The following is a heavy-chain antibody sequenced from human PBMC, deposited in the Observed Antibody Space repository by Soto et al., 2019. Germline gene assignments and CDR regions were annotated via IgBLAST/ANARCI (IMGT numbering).Heavy chain of an antibody. J-gene: IGHJ6*03. CDR2: IYYSGST. CDR1: GGSISSYY. V-gene: IGHV4-59*01. Sequence: SETLSLTCTVSGGSISSYYWSWIRQPPGKGLEWIGYIYYSGSTNYNPSLKRRVTISVDTPKNQFSLKLSSVTAADTAVYYCARVRAGRHTLNMDVWGKGTTVTVSS. CDR3: ARVRAGRHTLNMDV. D-gene: IGHD2-8*01.